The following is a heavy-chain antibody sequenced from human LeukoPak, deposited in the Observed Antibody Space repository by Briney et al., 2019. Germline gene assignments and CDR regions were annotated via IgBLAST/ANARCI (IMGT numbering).Heavy chain of an antibody. J-gene: IGHJ4*02. CDR1: GFTFSSYG. CDR2: IWYDGSNK. D-gene: IGHD6-19*01. Sequence: PGRSLRLSCAASGFTFSSYGMHWVRQAPGKGLEWVAVIWYDGSNKYYADSVKGRFTISRDNAKNSLYLQMNSLRAEDTAVYYCARGPYSSGSSADYWGQGTLVTVSS. CDR3: ARGPYSSGSSADY. V-gene: IGHV3-33*03.